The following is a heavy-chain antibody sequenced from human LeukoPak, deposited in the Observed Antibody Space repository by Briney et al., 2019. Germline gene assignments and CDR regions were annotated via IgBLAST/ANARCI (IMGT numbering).Heavy chain of an antibody. J-gene: IGHJ4*02. CDR1: GFTFSSYW. CDR3: ARGDGYYYGSGSYCDF. CDR2: IKQDGSEK. V-gene: IGHV3-7*01. D-gene: IGHD3-10*01. Sequence: GGSLRLSCAASGFTFSSYWMSWVRQAPGKGREWVANIKQDGSEKYYVDSVKGRFTISRDNAKNSLYLQMNSLRAEDTAVYYCARGDGYYYGSGSYCDFWGQGTLVTVSS.